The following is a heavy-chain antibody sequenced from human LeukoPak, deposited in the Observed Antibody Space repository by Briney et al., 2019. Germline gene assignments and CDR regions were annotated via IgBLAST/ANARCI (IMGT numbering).Heavy chain of an antibody. CDR3: ARDRGYGDYLNYFDY. J-gene: IGHJ4*02. CDR2: INPNSGGT. Sequence: ASVKVSCKASGYTLTGYYMHWVRQAPGQGLEWMGRINPNSGGTNYAQKFQGRVTMTRDTSTTTAYMELSRLRSDDTAVYFCARDRGYGDYLNYFDYWGQGTLVTVSS. D-gene: IGHD4-17*01. CDR1: GYTLTGYY. V-gene: IGHV1-2*06.